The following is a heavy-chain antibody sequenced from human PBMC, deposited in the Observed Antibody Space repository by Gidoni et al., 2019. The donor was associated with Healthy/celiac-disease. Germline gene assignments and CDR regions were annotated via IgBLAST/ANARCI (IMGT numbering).Heavy chain of an antibody. D-gene: IGHD3-10*01. J-gene: IGHJ4*02. Sequence: QVQLQQCGAGLLKPSETLSLTCAVYGGSFSGYYWSWIRQPPGKGLEWIGEINHSGSTNYNPSLKSRVTISVDTSKNQFSLKLSSVTAADTAVYYCARGRYGSGSYSSLGYWGQGTLVTVSS. V-gene: IGHV4-34*01. CDR1: GGSFSGYY. CDR3: ARGRYGSGSYSSLGY. CDR2: INHSGST.